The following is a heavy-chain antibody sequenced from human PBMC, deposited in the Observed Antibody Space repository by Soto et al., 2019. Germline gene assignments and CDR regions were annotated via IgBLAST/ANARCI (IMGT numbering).Heavy chain of an antibody. J-gene: IGHJ5*02. V-gene: IGHV1-69*06. CDR1: GGTFSSYA. CDR2: IIPIFGTA. CDR3: ARIVVVPAAIGWFDP. Sequence: RASVKVSCKASGGTFSSYAISWVRQAPGQGLEWMGGIIPIFGTANYAQKFQGRVTITADKSTSTAYMELSSLRSEDTAVYYCARIVVVPAAIGWFDPWGQGXLVTVYS. D-gene: IGHD2-2*01.